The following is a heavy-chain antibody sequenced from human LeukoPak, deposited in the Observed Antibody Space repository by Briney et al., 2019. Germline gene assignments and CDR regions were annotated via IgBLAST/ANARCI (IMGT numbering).Heavy chain of an antibody. CDR1: GGSISSDNYY. Sequence: SQTLSLTCTVSGGSISSDNYYWRWLRQPAGKGLEWIGRIDTSGSATYNPSLKSRVTISIDTSKNQFSLKLGSVTAADTAVYYCARDRGRMVYAVWFDPWGQGTLVTASS. V-gene: IGHV4-61*02. CDR3: ARDRGRMVYAVWFDP. CDR2: IDTSGSA. J-gene: IGHJ5*02. D-gene: IGHD2-8*01.